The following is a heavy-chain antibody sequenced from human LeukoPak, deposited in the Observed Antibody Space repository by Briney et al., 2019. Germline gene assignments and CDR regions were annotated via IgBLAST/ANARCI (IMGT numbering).Heavy chain of an antibody. Sequence: SETLSLTCAVYGGSFSGCKWSWIRQPPGKGLEWIGEINHSGSTNYNPSLKSRVTISVDTSKNQFSLKLSSVTAADTAVYYCARGNYRGSPYYYALDYWGQGTLVTVSS. CDR2: INHSGST. D-gene: IGHD3-22*01. CDR3: ARGNYRGSPYYYALDY. CDR1: GGSFSGCK. V-gene: IGHV4-34*01. J-gene: IGHJ4*02.